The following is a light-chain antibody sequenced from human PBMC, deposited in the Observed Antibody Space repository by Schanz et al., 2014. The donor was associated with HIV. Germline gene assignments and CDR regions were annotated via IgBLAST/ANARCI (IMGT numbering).Light chain of an antibody. V-gene: IGLV1-47*01. CDR2: RNN. Sequence: QSVLSQPPSASGTPGQRVTISCSGSSSNVGTNYVFWYQQFPGTAPKLLIYRNNQRPSGVPDRFSGSKSGTSASLAISGLRSEDEADYYCAAWDDSLNGPVFGGGTKLTVL. CDR3: AAWDDSLNGPV. J-gene: IGLJ2*01. CDR1: SSNVGTNY.